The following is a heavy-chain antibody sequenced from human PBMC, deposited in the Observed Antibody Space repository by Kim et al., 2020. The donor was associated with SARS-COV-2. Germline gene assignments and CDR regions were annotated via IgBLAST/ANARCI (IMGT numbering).Heavy chain of an antibody. CDR1: GGSISSSSYY. V-gene: IGHV4-39*07. Sequence: SETLSLTCTVSGGSISSSSYYWGWIRQPPGKGLEWIGSIYYSGSTYYTPSLKSRVTITVDTSKNQFSLKLSSVTAADTAVYYCARSLFGVVIIGDNWFDPLGQGTLVTVSS. CDR2: IYYSGST. D-gene: IGHD3-3*01. J-gene: IGHJ5*01. CDR3: ARSLFGVVIIGDNWFDP.